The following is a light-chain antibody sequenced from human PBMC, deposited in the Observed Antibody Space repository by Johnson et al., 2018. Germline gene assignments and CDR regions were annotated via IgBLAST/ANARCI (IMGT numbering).Light chain of an antibody. CDR2: ENN. CDR1: SSNIGNNY. V-gene: IGLV1-51*02. CDR3: GKWDTSLRAGNV. Sequence: QSVLTQPPSVSAAPGQKVTISCSGSSSNIGNNYVSWYQQLPGTAPKLLIYENNKLPSGIPDRVSGSKSGTSATLGITGLQTGDEADYYCGKWDTSLRAGNVFATGTKVTFL. J-gene: IGLJ1*01.